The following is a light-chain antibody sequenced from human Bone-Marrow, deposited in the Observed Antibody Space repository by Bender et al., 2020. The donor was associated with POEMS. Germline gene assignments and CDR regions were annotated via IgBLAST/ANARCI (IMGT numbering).Light chain of an antibody. V-gene: IGLV2-14*02. J-gene: IGLJ2*01. CDR2: EGS. CDR1: SSDVVTYNV. Sequence: QSALTQPASVSGSPGQSITTSCTGTSSDVVTYNVVSWYQQHPGKAPNLILYEGSKRPSGVSNRFSGSKSGNTASLTISGLQAEDEADYYCSSYTSSSTLVVFGGGTKLTVL. CDR3: SSYTSSSTLVV.